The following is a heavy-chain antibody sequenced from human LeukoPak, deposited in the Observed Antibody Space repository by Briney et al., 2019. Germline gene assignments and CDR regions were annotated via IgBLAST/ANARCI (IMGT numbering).Heavy chain of an antibody. Sequence: SETLSLTCTVSGGSISSYHWSWIRQPPGKGLEWIGYIYYSGSTNYNPSLKSRVTISVDTSKNQFSLKLSSVTAADTAVYYCARSGACSSTSCYQWGAFDIWGQGTMVTVSS. CDR3: ARSGACSSTSCYQWGAFDI. J-gene: IGHJ3*02. V-gene: IGHV4-59*01. D-gene: IGHD2-2*01. CDR1: GGSISSYH. CDR2: IYYSGST.